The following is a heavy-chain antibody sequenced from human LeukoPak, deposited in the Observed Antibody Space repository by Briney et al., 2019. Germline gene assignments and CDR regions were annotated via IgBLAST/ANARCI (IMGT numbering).Heavy chain of an antibody. J-gene: IGHJ6*03. CDR2: IIPIFGTA. CDR3: ARVPHYYYYYMDV. V-gene: IGHV1-69*13. CDR1: GGTFSSYA. Sequence: APVKVSCKASGGTFSSYAISWVRQAPGQGLEWMGGIIPIFGTANYAQKFQGRVTITADESTSTAYMELSSLRSEDTAVYYCARVPHYYYYYMDVWGKGTTVTVSS.